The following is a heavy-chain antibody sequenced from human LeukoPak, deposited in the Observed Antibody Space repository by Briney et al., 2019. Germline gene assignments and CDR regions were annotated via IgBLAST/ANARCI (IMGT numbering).Heavy chain of an antibody. J-gene: IGHJ4*02. Sequence: GGSLRLSCAASGFAFSSFEMNWVRQAPGKGLEWLSYISSSGSTIYYADSVKGRFTLARDNAKNSLYLQMNSLRSEDTAVYYCARHYYDSSGRFDYWGQGTLVTVSS. D-gene: IGHD3-22*01. CDR3: ARHYYDSSGRFDY. CDR2: ISSSGSTI. CDR1: GFAFSSFE. V-gene: IGHV3-48*03.